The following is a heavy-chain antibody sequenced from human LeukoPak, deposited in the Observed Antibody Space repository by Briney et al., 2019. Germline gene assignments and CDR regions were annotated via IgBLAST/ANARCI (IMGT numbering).Heavy chain of an antibody. CDR3: ARGSPIRYFDWFPGY. Sequence: ASVKVSCKASGYTFTGYYMHWVRQAPGQGLEWMGIINPSGGSTSYAQKFQGRVTMTRDTSTSTVYMELSSLRSEDTAVYYCARGSPIRYFDWFPGYWGQGTLVTVSS. J-gene: IGHJ4*02. CDR2: INPSGGST. D-gene: IGHD3-9*01. CDR1: GYTFTGYY. V-gene: IGHV1-46*01.